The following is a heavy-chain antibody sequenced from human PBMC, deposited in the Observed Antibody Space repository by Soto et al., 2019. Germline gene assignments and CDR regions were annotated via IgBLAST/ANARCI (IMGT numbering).Heavy chain of an antibody. D-gene: IGHD3-3*01. CDR3: ATGGTLLRFLEWSIDY. J-gene: IGHJ4*02. CDR2: FDPEDGET. CDR1: GYTRTELS. V-gene: IGHV1-24*01. Sequence: GASVKVSCKVSGYTRTELSMHWVRQAPGKGLEWMGGFDPEDGETIYAQKFQGRVTMTEDTSTDTAYMELSSLRSEDTAVYYCATGGTLLRFLEWSIDYWGQGTLVTSPQ.